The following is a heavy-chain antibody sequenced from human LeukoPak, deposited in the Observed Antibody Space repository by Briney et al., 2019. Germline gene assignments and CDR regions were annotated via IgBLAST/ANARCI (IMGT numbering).Heavy chain of an antibody. J-gene: IGHJ4*02. V-gene: IGHV3-43*01. CDR1: GFTFHDSY. Sequence: GGSLRLSCAASGFTFHDSYMHWVRQGPGKGLEWVSIITSEGGTTSYADSVKGRFTISRDNSKNSLYLQMNSLRTEDTALYYCAKDKTGSIDYWGQETLVTVSS. CDR3: AKDKTGSIDY. D-gene: IGHD1-26*01. CDR2: ITSEGGTT.